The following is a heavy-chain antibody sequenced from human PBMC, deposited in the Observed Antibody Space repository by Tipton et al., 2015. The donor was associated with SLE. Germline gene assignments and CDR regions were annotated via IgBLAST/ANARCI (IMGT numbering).Heavy chain of an antibody. CDR3: ARGGSLEARRDRAFYFDH. Sequence: TLSLTCTVSGGSISNQYWSWIRQSPGKGLEWIGSIYSSGSTRTNPSLKSRVTTSVGTSNNQLSLKLSSVTAADTAVYYCARGGSLEARRDRAFYFDHWGQGTLVTVSS. CDR1: GGSISNQY. J-gene: IGHJ4*02. CDR2: IYSSGST. V-gene: IGHV4-59*11. D-gene: IGHD3-22*01.